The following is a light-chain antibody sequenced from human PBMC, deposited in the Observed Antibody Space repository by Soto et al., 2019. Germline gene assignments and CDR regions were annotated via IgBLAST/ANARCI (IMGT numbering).Light chain of an antibody. CDR3: CSYAGSS. CDR2: EGS. Sequence: QSVLTQPASVSGSPGQSITIPCTGISSDIGSYNLVSWYQQHPGKAPKLMIYEGSKRPSGVSNRFSGSKSGNTASLTISGLQAEDEADYYCCSYAGSSFGGGTKVTVL. V-gene: IGLV2-23*01. CDR1: SSDIGSYNL. J-gene: IGLJ2*01.